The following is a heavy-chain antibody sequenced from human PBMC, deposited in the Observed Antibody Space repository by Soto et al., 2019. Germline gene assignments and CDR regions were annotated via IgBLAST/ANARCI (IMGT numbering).Heavy chain of an antibody. CDR3: ARDYDREQLGGNYYYSLDV. CDR2: LIPIFRTP. V-gene: IGHV1-69*12. J-gene: IGHJ6*02. Sequence: QVQLVQSGAEVKKPGTSVKVSCKASGDTFRSFAISWVRQAPGQGLEWMGGLIPIFRTPRYAQKFQGRVTITADEFTSTAYMKLSSLTTEDTAVYFCARDYDREQLGGNYYYSLDVWGQGTTVIVSS. D-gene: IGHD1-1*01. CDR1: GDTFRSFA.